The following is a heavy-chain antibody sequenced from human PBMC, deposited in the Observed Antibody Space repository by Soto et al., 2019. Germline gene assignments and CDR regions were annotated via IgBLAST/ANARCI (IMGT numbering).Heavy chain of an antibody. CDR2: IIPIFGTA. D-gene: IGHD3-3*01. CDR3: ARVRVRFLEWLGSEG. V-gene: IGHV1-69*12. Sequence: QVQLVQSGAEVKKPGSSVKVSCKASGGTFSSYAFSWVRQAPGQGLEWMGGIIPIFGTANYAQKFQGRVTITADESTSTAYMEPRSLRSEDTAVYYCARVRVRFLEWLGSEGWGQGTLVTVSS. CDR1: GGTFSSYA. J-gene: IGHJ4*02.